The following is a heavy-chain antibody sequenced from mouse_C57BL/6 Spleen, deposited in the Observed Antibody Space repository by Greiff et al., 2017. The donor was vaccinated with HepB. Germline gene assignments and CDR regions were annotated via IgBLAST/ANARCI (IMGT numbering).Heavy chain of an antibody. CDR3: ARFGSSYGGFAY. CDR1: GYTFTDYY. CDR2: IYPGSGNT. Sequence: QVQLKQSGAELVRPGASVKLSCKASGYTFTDYYINWVKQRPGQGLEWIARIYPGSGNTYYNEKFKGKATLTAEKSSSTAYMQLSSLTSEDSAVYFCARFGSSYGGFAYWGQGTLVTVSA. V-gene: IGHV1-76*01. J-gene: IGHJ3*01. D-gene: IGHD1-1*01.